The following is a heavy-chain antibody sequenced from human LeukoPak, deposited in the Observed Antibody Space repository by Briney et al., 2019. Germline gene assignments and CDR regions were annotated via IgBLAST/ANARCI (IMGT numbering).Heavy chain of an antibody. D-gene: IGHD3-3*01. Sequence: GASVNVSCKASGYIFTTYYIHWVRQAPGQGLEWMGLIDPAGPSASYTQKLQGRVTMTRDTSTSTIYLELSSLRSEDTALYYCARRGEDSDFWSGYFRNWYFDLWGRGTLVTVSS. J-gene: IGHJ2*01. V-gene: IGHV1-46*01. CDR2: IDPAGPSA. CDR3: ARRGEDSDFWSGYFRNWYFDL. CDR1: GYIFTTYY.